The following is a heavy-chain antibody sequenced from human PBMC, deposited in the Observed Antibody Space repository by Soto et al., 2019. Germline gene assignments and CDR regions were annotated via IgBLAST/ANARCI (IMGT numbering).Heavy chain of an antibody. J-gene: IGHJ2*01. CDR1: GFIFSDYA. Sequence: EAQLLESGGGLARPGGSLKLSCVASGFIFSDYAMTWIRQAPGKGLEWVANISATGGNIEYRESLKGRFTISRDNSKKMVYLQINGLTADDTAVYYCAKVAGGLGYFDLWGRGTLVTVSS. D-gene: IGHD3-16*01. CDR3: AKVAGGLGYFDL. V-gene: IGHV3-23*01. CDR2: ISATGGNI.